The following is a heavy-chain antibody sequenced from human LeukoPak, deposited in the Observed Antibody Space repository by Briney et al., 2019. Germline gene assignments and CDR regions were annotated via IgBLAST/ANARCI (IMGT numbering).Heavy chain of an antibody. CDR3: ARLAGNTAMPH. Sequence: PSETLSLTCAVYGGSFSAYYWSWIRQPPGKGLEWIGEINHSGSTNYNPPHKSRVTISVDTTKNQFSLKLSSVAAAATAVYYCARLAGNTAMPHWGQGTLVTVSS. D-gene: IGHD2-2*01. CDR1: GGSFSAYY. J-gene: IGHJ4*02. V-gene: IGHV4-34*01. CDR2: INHSGST.